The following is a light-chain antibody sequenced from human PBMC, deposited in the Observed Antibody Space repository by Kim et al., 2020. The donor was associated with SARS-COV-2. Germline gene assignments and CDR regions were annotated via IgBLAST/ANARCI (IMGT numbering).Light chain of an antibody. J-gene: IGKJ1*01. CDR1: QSVSSK. Sequence: SPGERATPSCRASQSVSSKLAWYQQKPGQAPRLLIYGASTRATGIPARFSGSGSGTEFTLTISSLQSEDFAVYYCQQYSDWPPWTFGQGTKVDIK. CDR2: GAS. V-gene: IGKV3-15*01. CDR3: QQYSDWPPWT.